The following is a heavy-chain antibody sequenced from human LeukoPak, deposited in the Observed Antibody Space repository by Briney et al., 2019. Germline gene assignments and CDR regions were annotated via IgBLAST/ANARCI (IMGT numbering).Heavy chain of an antibody. D-gene: IGHD3-10*01. Sequence: GGSLRLSCAASGFTFTNYWMSWVRQAPGKGLEWVSFISSSSSHIYYADSVKGRFTISRDNAKNSLYLQMNSLRVEDTAVYYCARGRGLPGPLDYWGQGTLVTVSS. J-gene: IGHJ4*02. CDR1: GFTFTNYW. V-gene: IGHV3-21*01. CDR3: ARGRGLPGPLDY. CDR2: ISSSSSHI.